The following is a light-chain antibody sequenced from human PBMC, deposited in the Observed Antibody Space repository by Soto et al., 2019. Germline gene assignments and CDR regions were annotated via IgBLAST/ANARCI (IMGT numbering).Light chain of an antibody. CDR1: QDVRDA. Sequence: AIQMTQSPSSLSASVGARLTITCRASQDVRDAIGWYQQKPGKAPKFLIYGAFSLETGIPSRFSGSGYGTEFTLTINSLLPEDFATYFCLQDYSWPWTFGQGTKVEV. V-gene: IGKV1-6*01. CDR2: GAF. J-gene: IGKJ1*01. CDR3: LQDYSWPWT.